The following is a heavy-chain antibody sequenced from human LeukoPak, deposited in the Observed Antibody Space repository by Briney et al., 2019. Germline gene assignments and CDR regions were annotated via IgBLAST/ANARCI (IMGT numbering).Heavy chain of an antibody. CDR2: IYSGGPT. CDR3: AGSVPAPKEFAH. V-gene: IGHV4-4*09. J-gene: IGHJ4*02. Sequence: SETLSLTCTVSNGSISTYYWSWIRQPPGKGLEWIGYIYSGGPTNSNPSLKSRVTISVDTSKSQFSLKLSSVTAADTAVYYCAGSVPAPKEFAHWGQGTLVTVSS. D-gene: IGHD1-1*01. CDR1: NGSISTYY.